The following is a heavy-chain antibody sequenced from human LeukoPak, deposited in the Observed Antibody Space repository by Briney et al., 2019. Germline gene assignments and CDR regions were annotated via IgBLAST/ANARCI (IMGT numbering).Heavy chain of an antibody. D-gene: IGHD4-17*01. V-gene: IGHV1-8*03. CDR3: ARGRTVTTLWYFQH. J-gene: IGHJ1*01. CDR2: MNPNSGNT. CDR1: GYTFTSYD. Sequence: ALVKVSCKASGYTFTSYDINWVRQATGQGLEWMGWMNPNSGNTGYAQKFQGRVTITRNTSISTAYMELSSLGSEDTAVYYCARGRTVTTLWYFQHWGQGTLVTVSS.